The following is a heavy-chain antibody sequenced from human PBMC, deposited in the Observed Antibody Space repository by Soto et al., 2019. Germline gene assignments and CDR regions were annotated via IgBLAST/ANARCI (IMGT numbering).Heavy chain of an antibody. V-gene: IGHV1-18*04. J-gene: IGHJ4*02. CDR1: GYTFTSYG. D-gene: IGHD2-8*01. CDR3: ARRYCTNGVCYHFDY. Sequence: ASVKVCCKASGYTFTSYGISWVRQAPGQGLEWMGWISAYNGNTNYAQKLQGRVTMTTDTSTSTAYMELRSLRSDDTAVYYCARRYCTNGVCYHFDYWGQGTLVTVSS. CDR2: ISAYNGNT.